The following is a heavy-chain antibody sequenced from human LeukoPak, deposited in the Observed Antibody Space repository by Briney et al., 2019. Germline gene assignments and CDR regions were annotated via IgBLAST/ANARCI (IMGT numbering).Heavy chain of an antibody. V-gene: IGHV3-30*02. CDR1: GFTFSSYG. D-gene: IGHD1-14*01. CDR2: IRYDGSNK. CDR3: AKEGALGWNHEVDY. J-gene: IGHJ4*02. Sequence: GGSLRLSCAASGFTFSSYGMHWVRQAPGKGLEWVAFIRYDGSNKYYADSVKGRFTISRDNSKNTLYQQMNSLRAEDTAVYYCAKEGALGWNHEVDYWGQGTLVTVSS.